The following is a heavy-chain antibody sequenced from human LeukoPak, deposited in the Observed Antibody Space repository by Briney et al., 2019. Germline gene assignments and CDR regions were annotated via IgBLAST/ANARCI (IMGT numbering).Heavy chain of an antibody. CDR1: GFTVSSNY. J-gene: IGHJ4*02. V-gene: IGHV3-53*01. D-gene: IGHD3-10*01. CDR2: IYSGGST. CDR3: ARVYGSGSFNFDY. Sequence: AGSLILSCAASGFTVSSNYMSWVRQAPGKGLEWVSIIYSGGSTYYADSVKGRFTISRDNSKNTLYLQMNSLRAEDTAVYYCARVYGSGSFNFDYWGQGTLVTASS.